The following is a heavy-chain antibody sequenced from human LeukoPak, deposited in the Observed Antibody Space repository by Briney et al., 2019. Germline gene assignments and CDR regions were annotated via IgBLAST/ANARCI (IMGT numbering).Heavy chain of an antibody. V-gene: IGHV4-38-2*02. J-gene: IGHJ3*02. CDR2: IYHSGST. Sequence: SETLSLTCTVSGYSISSGFYWTWIRQPPGKGLEWIGAIYHSGSTYYSPSLKSRVTISVDTSKNQFSLKLSSVTAADTAVYYCARDAATIDFYAFDIWGQGTMVTVSS. CDR1: GYSISSGFY. D-gene: IGHD1-26*01. CDR3: ARDAATIDFYAFDI.